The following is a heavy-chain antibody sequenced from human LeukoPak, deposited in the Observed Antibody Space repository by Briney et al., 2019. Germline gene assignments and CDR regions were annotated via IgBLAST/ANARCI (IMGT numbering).Heavy chain of an antibody. J-gene: IGHJ4*02. CDR3: AKDFRIGYSAHFDY. V-gene: IGHV3-23*01. CDR2: IYENGGTT. D-gene: IGHD2-21*01. Sequence: TGGSLRLSCVGSGFTFRSHAMSWVRQAPEKGLEFVSGIYENGGTTYYADSVKGRFSISRDNSKSTLYLQMDSLRGEDTAVYYCAKDFRIGYSAHFDYWGQGALVTVSS. CDR1: GFTFRSHA.